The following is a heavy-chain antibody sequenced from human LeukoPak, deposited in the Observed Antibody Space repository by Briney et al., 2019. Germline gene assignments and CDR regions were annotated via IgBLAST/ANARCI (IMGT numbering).Heavy chain of an antibody. J-gene: IGHJ6*02. CDR3: AAANYSVYYYYGMDV. CDR1: GDSVSSNSAA. CDR2: TYYRSKWYT. D-gene: IGHD3-10*01. Sequence: SQTLSLTCDISGDSVSSNSAAWNWIRQSPSRGLEWLGRTYYRSKWYTDYAVSVKSRITIKPDTSKNQFSLQLNSVTPEDTAVYFCAAANYSVYYYYGMDVWGQGTTVTVSS. V-gene: IGHV6-1*01.